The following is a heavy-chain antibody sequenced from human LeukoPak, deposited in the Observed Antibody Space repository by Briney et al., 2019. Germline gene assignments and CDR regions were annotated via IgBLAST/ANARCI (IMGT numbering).Heavy chain of an antibody. CDR2: IQHSGST. Sequence: SETLSLTCAVYGGSFSGYYWSWIRQPPGKGLEWIGEIQHSGSTNYNPSLKSRVTLSVDKSKNHFSLNLISVTAADTAVYYCARDSRGYYGMDVWGQGTTVTVSS. D-gene: IGHD3-22*01. CDR1: GGSFSGYY. V-gene: IGHV4-34*01. CDR3: ARDSRGYYGMDV. J-gene: IGHJ6*02.